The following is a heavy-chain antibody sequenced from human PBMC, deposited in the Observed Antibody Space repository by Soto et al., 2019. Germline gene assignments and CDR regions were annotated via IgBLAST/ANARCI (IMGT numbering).Heavy chain of an antibody. J-gene: IGHJ4*02. CDR2: INPTGANT. CDR1: GFTFSSSA. CDR3: VSWVSDHFDY. V-gene: IGHV3-23*01. Sequence: GGSLRLSCAASGFTFSSSAMSWVRQAPGTGLEWVSTINPTGANTHYADSAKGRFTISRDNSRNTVDLQMSSLRAADTALYYCVSWVSDHFDYWGQATPVTVSA. D-gene: IGHD3-16*01.